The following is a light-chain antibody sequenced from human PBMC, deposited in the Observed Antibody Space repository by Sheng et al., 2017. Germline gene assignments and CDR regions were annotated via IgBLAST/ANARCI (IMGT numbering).Light chain of an antibody. CDR3: LQDYNSPYT. J-gene: IGKJ2*01. V-gene: IGKV1-6*01. CDR2: ATS. CDR1: QSISNW. Sequence: IQMTQSPSTLSASVGDRVTITCRASQSISNWLAWYQQKPGKAPKLLIFATSTLQIGVPSRFSGSGSDTDFTLTISSLQPEDFATYYCLQDYNSPYTFGQGTKL.